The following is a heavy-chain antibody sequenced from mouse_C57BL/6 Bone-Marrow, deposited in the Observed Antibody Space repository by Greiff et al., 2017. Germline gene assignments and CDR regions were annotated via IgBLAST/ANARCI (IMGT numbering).Heavy chain of an antibody. CDR1: GYTFTSYW. D-gene: IGHD3-2*02. J-gene: IGHJ4*01. CDR2: IDPSDSYT. CDR3: AREQLRLRDAMDY. V-gene: IGHV1-69*01. Sequence: QVQLQQPGAELVMPGASVKLSCKASGYTFTSYWMHWVKQRPGQGLEWIGEIDPSDSYTNYNQKFKGKSTLTVDKSSSTAYMQRSSLTSEDSAVYYCAREQLRLRDAMDYWGQGTSVTVSS.